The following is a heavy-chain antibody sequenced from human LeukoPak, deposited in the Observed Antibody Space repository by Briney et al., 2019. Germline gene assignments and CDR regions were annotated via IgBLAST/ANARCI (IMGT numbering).Heavy chain of an antibody. CDR1: GYSFTSYW. V-gene: IGHV5-51*01. CDR3: ARRARDLLGTTNSFDY. CDR2: IYPGDSDT. Sequence: GESLKISCKGSGYSFTSYWIGWARQMPGKGLEWMGIIYPGDSDTRYSPSFQGQVTISADKSISTAYLQWSSLKASDTAMYYCARRARDLLGTTNSFDYWGQGTLVTVSS. D-gene: IGHD1-26*01. J-gene: IGHJ4*02.